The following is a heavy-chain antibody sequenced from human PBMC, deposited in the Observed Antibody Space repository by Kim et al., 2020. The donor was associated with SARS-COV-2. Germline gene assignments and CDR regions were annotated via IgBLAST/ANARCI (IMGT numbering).Heavy chain of an antibody. CDR2: IIPILGIA. CDR3: ARSSLRYYDSSGYYFNDAFDI. J-gene: IGHJ3*02. Sequence: SSVKVSCKASGGTFSSYTISWVRQAPGQRLEWMGRIIPILGIANYAQKFQGRVTITADKSTSTAYMELSSLRSEDTAVYYCARSSLRYYDSSGYYFNDAFDIWGQGTMVTVSS. V-gene: IGHV1-69*02. CDR1: GGTFSSYT. D-gene: IGHD3-22*01.